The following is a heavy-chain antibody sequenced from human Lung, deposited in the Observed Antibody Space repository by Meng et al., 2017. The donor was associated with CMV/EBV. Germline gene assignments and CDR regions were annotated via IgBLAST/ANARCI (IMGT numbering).Heavy chain of an antibody. Sequence: RFQEPCPAPRQHPRPSYLTGTVSGRSINSYFWSWIRQPPGQGLEWLGYFYYRGNSNYNPSLKSRVTISVDTSKNLFSLNLTAVTAADAALCYCARGSYLAVEGWGLGTLVTVSS. CDR2: FYYRGNS. D-gene: IGHD2-21*01. CDR3: ARGSYLAVEG. J-gene: IGHJ4*02. V-gene: IGHV4-59*01. CDR1: GRSINSYF.